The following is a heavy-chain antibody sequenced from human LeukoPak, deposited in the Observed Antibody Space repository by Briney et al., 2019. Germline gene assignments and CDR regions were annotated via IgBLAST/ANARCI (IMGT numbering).Heavy chain of an antibody. CDR3: ARGRTTMDV. CDR2: IKQDGSEK. J-gene: IGHJ6*02. V-gene: IGHV3-7*01. D-gene: IGHD1-1*01. Sequence: QPGGSLRLSCATSGFTFSSNWMSCARHAPGKGLEWVDNIKQDGSEKYYVDSVKGRFTISRDNAKNSLYLQMNSLRAEDSAVYYCARGRTTMDVWGQGTTVTVSS. CDR1: GFTFSSNW.